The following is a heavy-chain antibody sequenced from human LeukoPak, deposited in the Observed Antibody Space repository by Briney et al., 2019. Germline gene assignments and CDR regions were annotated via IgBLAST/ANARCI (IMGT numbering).Heavy chain of an antibody. CDR3: VKDNPLDY. Sequence: GGSLRLSCAASEFSVGSNYMSWVRQAPGKGLEWVSVIYSGGSTYYADSVKGRFTISRDNSKNTLYLHINSLRPEDTALYYCVKDNPLDYWGQGTLVIVSS. J-gene: IGHJ4*02. V-gene: IGHV3-66*02. D-gene: IGHD1-14*01. CDR2: IYSGGST. CDR1: EFSVGSNY.